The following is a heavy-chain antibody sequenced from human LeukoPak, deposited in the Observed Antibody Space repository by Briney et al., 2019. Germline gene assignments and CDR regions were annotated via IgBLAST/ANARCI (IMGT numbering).Heavy chain of an antibody. J-gene: IGHJ4*02. Sequence: PSETLSLTCTVSGGSIRSSSYYWGWIRQPPGKGLEWIESIHHSGSTYYNPSLKSRVTMSIDTSKNQFSLKLSSVTAADTAVYYCARTKGGIAAADAYFDCWGQGTLVTVSS. CDR2: IHHSGST. V-gene: IGHV4-39*07. D-gene: IGHD6-13*01. CDR1: GGSIRSSSYY. CDR3: ARTKGGIAAADAYFDC.